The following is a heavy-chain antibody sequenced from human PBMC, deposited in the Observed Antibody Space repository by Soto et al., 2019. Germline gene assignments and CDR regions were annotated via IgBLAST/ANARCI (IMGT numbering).Heavy chain of an antibody. V-gene: IGHV3-23*01. CDR1: GFTFSSYA. Sequence: EVQLLESGGGLVQPGGSLRLSCAASGFTFSSYAMSWVRQAPGKGLEWVSSITGSAGSTYYADSVKGRFTISRDNSKNTLYLQMNSLRAEDTAVYYCEKDRNRWLRFDLGYWGQGTLVTVSS. CDR2: ITGSAGST. J-gene: IGHJ4*02. D-gene: IGHD5-12*01. CDR3: EKDRNRWLRFDLGY.